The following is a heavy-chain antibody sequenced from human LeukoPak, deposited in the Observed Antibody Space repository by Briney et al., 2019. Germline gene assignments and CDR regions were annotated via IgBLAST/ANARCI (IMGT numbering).Heavy chain of an antibody. D-gene: IGHD5-12*01. CDR2: ISWNSGSI. CDR1: GFAFDDYA. Sequence: GGSLRLSCAASGFAFDDYAMHWVRQAPGKGLEWVSGISWNSGSIGYADSVKGRFTISRDNSKNTLYLQMKTLRADDTAVYYCAKRLSAYDHFDYWGQGTLVTVSS. V-gene: IGHV3-9*01. CDR3: AKRLSAYDHFDY. J-gene: IGHJ4*02.